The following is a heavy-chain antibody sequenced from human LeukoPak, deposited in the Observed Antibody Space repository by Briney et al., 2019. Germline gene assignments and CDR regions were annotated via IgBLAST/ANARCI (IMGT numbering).Heavy chain of an antibody. CDR1: GGSISSYY. CDR3: ARDRYSSGWYEGNNWFDP. D-gene: IGHD6-19*01. V-gene: IGHV4-59*01. Sequence: SETLSLTCTVSGGSISSYYWSWIRQPPGKGLEWIGNIYYSESTNYNPSLKSRVTISVDTSKNQFSLKLSSVTAADTAVYYCARDRYSSGWYEGNNWFDPWGQGTLVTVSS. J-gene: IGHJ5*02. CDR2: IYYSEST.